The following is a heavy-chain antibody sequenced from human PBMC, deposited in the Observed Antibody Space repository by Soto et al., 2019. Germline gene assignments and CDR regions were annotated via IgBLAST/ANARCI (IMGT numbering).Heavy chain of an antibody. Sequence: QVQLVQSGAEVMKPGASVKVSCKASGYTFTSYGISWVRQAPGQGLEWMGWISAYNGNTNYAQKLQGRVTMTTDTATSTAYMELRSLRSYDTAVYYCAIDTAAAGIFDYWGQGTLATVSS. J-gene: IGHJ4*02. CDR3: AIDTAAAGIFDY. V-gene: IGHV1-18*01. D-gene: IGHD6-13*01. CDR2: ISAYNGNT. CDR1: GYTFTSYG.